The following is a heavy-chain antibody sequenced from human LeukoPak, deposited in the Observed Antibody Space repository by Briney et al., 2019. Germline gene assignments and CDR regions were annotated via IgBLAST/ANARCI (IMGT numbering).Heavy chain of an antibody. CDR2: IYPGDSNV. J-gene: IGHJ5*02. D-gene: IGHD3-16*01. CDR3: ARRPSPGGGWWFDT. Sequence: GESLKISCKGYGYIFTTHWIGWVRQMPGRGLEWMAIIYPGDSNVKYNPSFQGQVTISATKSITTAYLQWSSLKASDTAMYYCARRPSPGGGWWFDTWGLGTPTTVSS. CDR1: GYIFTTHW. V-gene: IGHV5-51*01.